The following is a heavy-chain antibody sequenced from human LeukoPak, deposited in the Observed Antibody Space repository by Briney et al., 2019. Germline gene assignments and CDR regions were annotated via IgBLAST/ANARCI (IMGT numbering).Heavy chain of an antibody. CDR3: ARGDDILTGNRDWFDP. CDR2: INPNSGGT. D-gene: IGHD3-9*01. Sequence: ASVKVSCKASGYTFTANYMHWVRQAPGQGLEWMGWINPNSGGTNYAQKFQGRVSMTRDTSISTAYMEMSRLRSDDTAVYYCARGDDILTGNRDWFDPWGQGTLVTVFS. V-gene: IGHV1-2*02. CDR1: GYTFTANY. J-gene: IGHJ5*02.